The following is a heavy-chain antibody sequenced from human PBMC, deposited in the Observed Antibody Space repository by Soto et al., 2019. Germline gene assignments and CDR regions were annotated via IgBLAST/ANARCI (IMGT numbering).Heavy chain of an antibody. CDR2: ISSSSSTI. CDR1: GFTFSSYS. V-gene: IGHV3-48*01. CDR3: ARDRDIVVVVAATGPFDD. Sequence: GGSLRLSCAASGFTFSSYSMNWVRQAPGKGLEWVSYISSSSSTIYYADSVKGRFTISRDNAKNSLYLQMNSLRAEDTAVYYCARDRDIVVVVAATGPFDDWGQGTRVTVAS. D-gene: IGHD2-15*01. J-gene: IGHJ4*02.